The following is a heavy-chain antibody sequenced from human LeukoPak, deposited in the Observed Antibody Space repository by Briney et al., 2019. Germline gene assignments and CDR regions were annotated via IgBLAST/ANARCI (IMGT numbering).Heavy chain of an antibody. CDR1: GFTFSSYG. V-gene: IGHV3-33*01. J-gene: IGHJ4*02. D-gene: IGHD7-27*01. CDR3: ARDRDWGCSYCSY. Sequence: PGRSLRLSCAASGFTFSSYGMHWARQAPGKGLEWVAVIWFDGSNKYYADSVKGRFTISRDNSKNTLYLQMNSLRAEDTAVYYCARDRDWGCSYCSYWGQGTLVTVSS. CDR2: IWFDGSNK.